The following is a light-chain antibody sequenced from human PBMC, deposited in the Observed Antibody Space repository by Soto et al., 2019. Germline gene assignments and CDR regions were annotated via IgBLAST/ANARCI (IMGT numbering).Light chain of an antibody. V-gene: IGLV2-23*01. CDR1: SSDIGSYNL. CDR2: EGT. Sequence: QSALTQTASVSGSPGQSITISCTGTSSDIGSYNLVSWYQQHPGKAPKLMIYEGTQRPSGVSNRFSGSKSGNTASLTISGLQAEDEADYHCCSYAGSNNLVFGGGTKLTVL. J-gene: IGLJ2*01. CDR3: CSYAGSNNLV.